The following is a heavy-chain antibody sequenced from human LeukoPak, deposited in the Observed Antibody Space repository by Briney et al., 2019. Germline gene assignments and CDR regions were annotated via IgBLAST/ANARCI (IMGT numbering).Heavy chain of an antibody. Sequence: SVKVSCKASGGTFSSYAISWVRQAPGQGLEWMGRIIPIFGTANYAQKFQGRVTITTDESTSTAYMELSSLRSEDTAVYYCAREDYYDSSGYYWVWFDPWGQGTLVTVSS. CDR3: AREDYYDSSGYYWVWFDP. V-gene: IGHV1-69*05. CDR1: GGTFSSYA. J-gene: IGHJ5*02. D-gene: IGHD3-22*01. CDR2: IIPIFGTA.